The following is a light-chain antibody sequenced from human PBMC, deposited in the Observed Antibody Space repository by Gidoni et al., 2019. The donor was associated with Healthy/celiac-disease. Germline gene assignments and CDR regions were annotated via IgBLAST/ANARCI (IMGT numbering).Light chain of an antibody. CDR1: SSNIGSNT. J-gene: IGLJ3*02. CDR3: AAWDDSLNGWV. CDR2: SNN. Sequence: QSVLTQPPSASGTPGQRFTISCSGSSSNIGSNTVNWYQQHPGTAPKLLIYSNNQRPSGVPDRFSGSRSGTSASLAISGLQSEDEADYYCAAWDDSLNGWVFGGGTKLTVL. V-gene: IGLV1-44*01.